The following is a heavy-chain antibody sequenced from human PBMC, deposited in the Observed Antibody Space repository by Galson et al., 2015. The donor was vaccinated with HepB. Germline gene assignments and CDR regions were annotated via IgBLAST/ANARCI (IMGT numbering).Heavy chain of an antibody. Sequence: LRLSCAASGFTFDDYTMHWVRQAPGKGLEWVSLISWDGDSTYYADSVKGRFTISRDNSKNSLYLQMNSLRTEDTALYYCAKVEEEYSSSWYDYWGQGTLVTVSS. CDR2: ISWDGDST. V-gene: IGHV3-43*01. CDR1: GFTFDDYT. CDR3: AKVEEEYSSSWYDY. D-gene: IGHD6-13*01. J-gene: IGHJ4*02.